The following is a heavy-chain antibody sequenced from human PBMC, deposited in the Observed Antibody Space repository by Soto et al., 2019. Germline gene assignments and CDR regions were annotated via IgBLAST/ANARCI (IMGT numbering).Heavy chain of an antibody. Sequence: QVQLVESGGGVVQPGRSLRLSCAASGFTFSSYGMHWVRQAPGKGLEWVAVISYDGSNKYYADSVKGRLTISRDNSKNTLYLQMNSLRAEDTAVYYCAKVNTAMETYYYYGMDVWGQGTTVTVSS. D-gene: IGHD5-18*01. CDR1: GFTFSSYG. CDR3: AKVNTAMETYYYYGMDV. CDR2: ISYDGSNK. V-gene: IGHV3-30*18. J-gene: IGHJ6*02.